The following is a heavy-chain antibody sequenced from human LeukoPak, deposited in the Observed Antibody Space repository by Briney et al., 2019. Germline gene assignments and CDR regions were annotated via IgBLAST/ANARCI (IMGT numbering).Heavy chain of an antibody. D-gene: IGHD2-21*02. Sequence: ASVKVSCKASGYTFTSYYMHWVRQAPGQGLEWMGIINPSGGSTSYAQKFQGRVTMTRDTSMSTVYMELSSLRSEDTAVYYCARDSKYCGGDCYSVIFDYWGQGTLVTVSS. CDR2: INPSGGST. J-gene: IGHJ4*02. V-gene: IGHV1-46*01. CDR3: ARDSKYCGGDCYSVIFDY. CDR1: GYTFTSYY.